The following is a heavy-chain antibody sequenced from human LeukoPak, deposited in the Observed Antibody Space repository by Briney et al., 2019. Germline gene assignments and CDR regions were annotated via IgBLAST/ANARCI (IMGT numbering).Heavy chain of an antibody. CDR3: ARVDRYYFDY. CDR2: IYYSGST. D-gene: IGHD3-16*02. CDR1: GGSISSYY. J-gene: IGHJ4*02. Sequence: SETLSLTRTVSGGSISSYYWSWIRQPPGKGLEWIGYIYYSGSTNYNPSLKSRVTISVDTSKNQFSLKLSSVTAADTAVYYCARVDRYYFDYWGQGTLVTVSS. V-gene: IGHV4-59*01.